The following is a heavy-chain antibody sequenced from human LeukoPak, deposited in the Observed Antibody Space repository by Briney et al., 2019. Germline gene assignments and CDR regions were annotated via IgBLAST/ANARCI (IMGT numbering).Heavy chain of an antibody. CDR1: GGSISSSTYY. D-gene: IGHD3-10*01. Sequence: PSETLSLTCTVSGGSISSSTYYWGWIRQPPGKGLEWIGSIYYSGSTFYNPSLKSRVTISVDTSKNQFSLNLSSVSAADTAVYYCARHMVLDYFDYWGQGTLVTVSS. V-gene: IGHV4-39*01. CDR3: ARHMVLDYFDY. CDR2: IYYSGST. J-gene: IGHJ4*02.